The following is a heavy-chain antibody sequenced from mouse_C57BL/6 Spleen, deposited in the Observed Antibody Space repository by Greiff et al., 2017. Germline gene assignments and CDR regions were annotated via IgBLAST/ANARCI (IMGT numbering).Heavy chain of an antibody. D-gene: IGHD3-2*02. CDR3: ARHSEHGAQATGFAY. V-gene: IGHV5-6*02. J-gene: IGHJ3*01. CDR2: ISSGGSYT. CDR1: GFTFSSYG. Sequence: DVMLVESGGDLVKPGGSLKLSCAASGFTFSSYGMSWVRQTPDKRLEWVATISSGGSYTYYPDSVKGRFTISRDNAKNTMYLQMSSLKSEDTAIYYCARHSEHGAQATGFAYWGQGTLVTVSA.